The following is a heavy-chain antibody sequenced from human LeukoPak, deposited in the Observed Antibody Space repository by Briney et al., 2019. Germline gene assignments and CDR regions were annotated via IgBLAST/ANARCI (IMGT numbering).Heavy chain of an antibody. Sequence: PGGSLRLSCAASGFTFSSYAMHWVRQAPGKGLEWVAVISYDGSNKYYADSVKGRFTISRDNSKNTLYLQMNSLRAEDTAVYYCARVYSGSWSRFDPWGQGTLVTVSS. CDR3: ARVYSGSWSRFDP. CDR2: ISYDGSNK. J-gene: IGHJ5*02. V-gene: IGHV3-30*04. CDR1: GFTFSSYA. D-gene: IGHD6-13*01.